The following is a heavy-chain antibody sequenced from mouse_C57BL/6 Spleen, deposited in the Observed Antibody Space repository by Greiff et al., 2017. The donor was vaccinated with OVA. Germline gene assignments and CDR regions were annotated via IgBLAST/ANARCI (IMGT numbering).Heavy chain of an antibody. D-gene: IGHD2-2*01. J-gene: IGHJ4*01. CDR2: IRLKSDNYAT. Sequence: EVKLVESGGGLVQPGGSMKLSCVASGFTFSNYWMNWVRQSPEKGLEWVAQIRLKSDNYATHYAESVKGRFTISRDDSKSSVYLQMNNLRAEDTGIYYGTGKVYYGYDGRVDYWGQGTSVTVSS. V-gene: IGHV6-3*01. CDR3: TGKVYYGYDGRVDY. CDR1: GFTFSNYW.